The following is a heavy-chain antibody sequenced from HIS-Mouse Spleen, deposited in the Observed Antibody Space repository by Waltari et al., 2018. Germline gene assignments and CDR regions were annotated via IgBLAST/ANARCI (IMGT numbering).Heavy chain of an antibody. CDR1: GFTFGSYW. V-gene: IGHV3-7*01. CDR2: IKQDGSEK. J-gene: IGHJ4*02. CDR3: AKDKHHAFDY. Sequence: EVQLVESGGGLVQAGGSLRLSGGGSGFTFGSYWMSWVRQAPGKGLEWVANIKQDGSEKYYVDSVKGRFTISRDNAKNSLYLQMNSLRAEDTAVYYCAKDKHHAFDYWGQGTLVTVSS.